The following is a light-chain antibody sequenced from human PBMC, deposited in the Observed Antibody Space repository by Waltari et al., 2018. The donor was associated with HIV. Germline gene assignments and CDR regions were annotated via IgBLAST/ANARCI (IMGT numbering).Light chain of an antibody. CDR1: QALRHSKRHPY. Sequence: IVLTQTPPSSRVTLGQPASIPRRPSQALRHSKRHPYLSWHQQRPGQSPRLLIFEISSRISGVPDRFRAYGTGTNFTLKISRVDHEDVGIYHCMQATEFPRTFGQGTKVEVK. V-gene: IGKV2-24*01. CDR3: MQATEFPRT. CDR2: EIS. J-gene: IGKJ2*01.